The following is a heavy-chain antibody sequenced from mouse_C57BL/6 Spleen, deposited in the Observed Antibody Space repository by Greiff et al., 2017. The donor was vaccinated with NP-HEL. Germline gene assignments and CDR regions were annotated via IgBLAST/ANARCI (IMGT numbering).Heavy chain of an antibody. CDR1: GYTFTDYY. J-gene: IGHJ1*03. Sequence: EVQLQQSGPELVKPGASVKISCKASGYTFTDYYMNWVKQSHGKSLEWIGDINPNNGGTSYNQKFKGKATLTVDKSSSTAYMELRSLTAEDSAVYYCARFLGPSYWYFDVWGKGTTVTVSS. D-gene: IGHD4-1*01. V-gene: IGHV1-26*01. CDR3: ARFLGPSYWYFDV. CDR2: INPNNGGT.